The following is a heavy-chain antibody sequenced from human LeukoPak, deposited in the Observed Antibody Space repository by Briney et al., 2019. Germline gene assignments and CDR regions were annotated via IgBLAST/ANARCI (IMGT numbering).Heavy chain of an antibody. Sequence: GASVTVSCKASGYTFTSYDINWVRQAPGQGLEWMGWMNPNSGNTGYAQKFQGRVTMTRNTSISTAYMELSSLRSEDTAVYYCARGLAAAGIGFDPWGQGTLVTVSS. D-gene: IGHD6-13*01. CDR2: MNPNSGNT. CDR1: GYTFTSYD. J-gene: IGHJ5*02. V-gene: IGHV1-8*01. CDR3: ARGLAAAGIGFDP.